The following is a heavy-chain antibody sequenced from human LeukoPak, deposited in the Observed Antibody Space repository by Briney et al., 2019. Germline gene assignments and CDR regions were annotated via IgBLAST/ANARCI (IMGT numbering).Heavy chain of an antibody. J-gene: IGHJ4*02. D-gene: IGHD5-18*01. Sequence: ASVKVSCKASGGTFSSYTISWVRQAPGQGLEWMGGIIPIFGTANYAQKFQGRVTITADESTSTAHMELSSLRSEDTAVYYCARVGYSYGFDYWGQGTLVTVSS. V-gene: IGHV1-69*01. CDR2: IIPIFGTA. CDR3: ARVGYSYGFDY. CDR1: GGTFSSYT.